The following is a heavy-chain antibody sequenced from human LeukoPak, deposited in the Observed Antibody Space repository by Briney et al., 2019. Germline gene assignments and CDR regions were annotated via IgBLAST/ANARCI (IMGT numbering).Heavy chain of an antibody. CDR3: ARGHTGYSSGWYLVY. CDR1: GFTFSSYG. CDR2: IWYDGSNK. D-gene: IGHD6-19*01. V-gene: IGHV3-33*01. Sequence: SGGSLRLSCAASGFTFSSYGMHWVRQAPGKGLEWVAVIWYDGSNKYYADFVKGRFTISRDNSKNTLYLQMNSLRAEDTAVYYCARGHTGYSSGWYLVYWGQGTLVTVSS. J-gene: IGHJ4*02.